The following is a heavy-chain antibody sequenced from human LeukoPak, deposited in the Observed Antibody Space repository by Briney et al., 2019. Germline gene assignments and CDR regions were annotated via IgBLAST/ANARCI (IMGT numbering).Heavy chain of an antibody. CDR2: ISVSDDST. CDR1: GFTSSDYT. Sequence: GRSLRLSCAASGFTSSDYTMNWVRQSPGNGLEWVSGISVSDDSTYYADSVKGRFTIPRDKSNNVLHLQMNSLRAEDTAVYYCARDRYCVSTNCPYDCWGQGTPVTVSS. D-gene: IGHD2-2*01. V-gene: IGHV3-23*01. J-gene: IGHJ4*02. CDR3: ARDRYCVSTNCPYDC.